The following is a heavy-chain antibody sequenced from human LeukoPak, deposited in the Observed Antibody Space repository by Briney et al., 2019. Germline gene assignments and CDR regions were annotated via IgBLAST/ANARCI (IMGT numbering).Heavy chain of an antibody. D-gene: IGHD2-2*02. Sequence: SETLSLTCGVSVGSINSGNWWPWVPQSPGKGLEWIEGIHHNGTRNYNPSLKSLHTISAETFKNHFSPIVTSLTAADTAVYYCAAAPILRGEGGEHYKYGMDVWGQGTTVIVSS. CDR1: VGSINSGNW. J-gene: IGHJ6*02. CDR2: IHHNGTR. V-gene: IGHV4/OR15-8*01. CDR3: AAAPILRGEGGEHYKYGMDV.